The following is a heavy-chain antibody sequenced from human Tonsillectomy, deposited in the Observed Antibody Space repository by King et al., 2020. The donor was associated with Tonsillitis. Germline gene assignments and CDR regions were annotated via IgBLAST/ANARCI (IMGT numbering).Heavy chain of an antibody. V-gene: IGHV4-59*01. CDR2: IYYSGST. J-gene: IGHJ2*01. D-gene: IGHD6-25*01. CDR3: ARVHSDGWWYFDL. CDR1: GGSISSYY. Sequence: VQLQESGPGLVKPSETLSLTCTVSGGSISSYYWSWIRQPPGKGLEWIGYIYYSGSTNYNPSLKSRFTISVDTSKNQFSLKVTSVTAADTATYYCARVHSDGWWYFDLWGRGTLVTVSS.